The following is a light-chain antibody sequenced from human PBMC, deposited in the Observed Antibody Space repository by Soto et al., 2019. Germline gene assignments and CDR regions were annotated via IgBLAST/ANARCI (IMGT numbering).Light chain of an antibody. Sequence: DIQMTQSPSSLSASVGDRVTITCRASQSIISYLNWYQQKPGKAHKLLIYAASSLQSGVPSRFSGSGSGTDFTLTISSLQPEDFATYYCQQSYSTPPTFGGGTKVDIK. V-gene: IGKV1-39*01. CDR3: QQSYSTPPT. CDR2: AAS. CDR1: QSIISY. J-gene: IGKJ4*01.